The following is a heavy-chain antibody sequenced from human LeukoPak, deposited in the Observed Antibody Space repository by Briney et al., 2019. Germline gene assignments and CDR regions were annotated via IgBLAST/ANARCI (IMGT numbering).Heavy chain of an antibody. Sequence: GESPKILCKGSGYSFTSYWLGWGRQMPGEGLEWRGIIYLGDSDTRYSPSFQGQVTISADKSISTAYLQWSSLKASDTAMYYCARHAGGDPLVYDCWGEGTLVTV. D-gene: IGHD3-16*01. CDR1: GYSFTSYW. CDR2: IYLGDSDT. CDR3: ARHAGGDPLVYDC. J-gene: IGHJ4*02. V-gene: IGHV5-51*01.